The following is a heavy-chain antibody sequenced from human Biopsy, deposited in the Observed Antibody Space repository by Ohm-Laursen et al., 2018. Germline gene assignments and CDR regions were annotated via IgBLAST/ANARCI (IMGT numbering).Heavy chain of an antibody. D-gene: IGHD2-15*01. CDR2: IYYRGNT. CDR1: GGPISSNYYY. V-gene: IGHV4-39*01. CDR3: ARHGSQGYCTGGSCVDY. Sequence: TLSLTCTVSGGPISSNYYYWGWIRQPPGKGLEWIGSIYYRGNTNYNPSLKSRFTISVDPSKNQFSLKLSSATAAYTAVFYCARHGSQGYCTGGSCVDYWGQGALVTVSS. J-gene: IGHJ4*02.